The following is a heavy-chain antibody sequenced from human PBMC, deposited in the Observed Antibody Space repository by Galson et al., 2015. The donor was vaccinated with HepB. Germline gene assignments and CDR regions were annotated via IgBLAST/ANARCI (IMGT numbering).Heavy chain of an antibody. CDR1: GGTFSNYA. D-gene: IGHD2-15*01. CDR2: IIPIFATA. V-gene: IGHV1-69*13. J-gene: IGHJ4*02. Sequence: SVKVSCKASGGTFSNYAINWVRQAPGQGLEWMGGIIPIFATANYAQKFQGRVTITADESTSTAYMERSSLTSEDTAVYYCARCGVVVAATLDYWGQGTLVTVSS. CDR3: ARCGVVVAATLDY.